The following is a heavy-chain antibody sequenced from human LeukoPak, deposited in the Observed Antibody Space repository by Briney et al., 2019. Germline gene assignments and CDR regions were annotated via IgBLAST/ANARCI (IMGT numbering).Heavy chain of an antibody. CDR3: ARGCRGFWSGYLYYYMDV. J-gene: IGHJ6*03. Sequence: SETLSLTCTVSGFSISSGSYYWSWIRQPAGKGLEWIVRIYTSESTNYNPSLKRRTTISADTSKTQFYLKLSSVTAADTAVYYCARGCRGFWSGYLYYYMDVWGKGTTVTVSS. D-gene: IGHD3-3*01. CDR2: IYTSEST. CDR1: GFSISSGSYY. V-gene: IGHV4-61*02.